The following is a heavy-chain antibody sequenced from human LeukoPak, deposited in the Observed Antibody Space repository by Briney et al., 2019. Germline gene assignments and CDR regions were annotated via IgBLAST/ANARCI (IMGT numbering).Heavy chain of an antibody. D-gene: IGHD5-18*01. Sequence: GGSLRLSCAASGFTFSNYEFNWVRQAPGKGLEWVSYISSSGRNIYYADSVKGRFTISRDNAKNSLYLQMNSLRAEDTAAYYCARDLVQLWLNGRVDYYYGMDVWGQGTTVTVSS. CDR1: GFTFSNYE. CDR2: ISSSGRNI. CDR3: ARDLVQLWLNGRVDYYYGMDV. V-gene: IGHV3-48*03. J-gene: IGHJ6*02.